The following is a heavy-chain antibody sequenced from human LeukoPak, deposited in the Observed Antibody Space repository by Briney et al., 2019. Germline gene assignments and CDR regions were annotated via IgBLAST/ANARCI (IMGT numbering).Heavy chain of an antibody. J-gene: IGHJ4*02. V-gene: IGHV1-69*04. D-gene: IGHD3-22*01. CDR3: AASGDSSGPLADY. CDR2: IIPILGIA. CDR1: GGTFSSYA. Sequence: SVKVSCKASGGTFSSYAISWVRQAPGQGLEWMGRIIPILGIANCAQKFQGRVMITADKSTSTAYMELSSLRSEDTAVYYCAASGDSSGPLADYWGQGTLVTVSS.